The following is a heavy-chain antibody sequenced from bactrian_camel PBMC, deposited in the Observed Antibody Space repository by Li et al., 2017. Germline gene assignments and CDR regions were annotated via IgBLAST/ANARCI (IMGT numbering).Heavy chain of an antibody. CDR1: GFTFSNHD. D-gene: IGHD5*01. CDR3: AHGEGGWPC. CDR2: VESGAYSP. Sequence: DVQLVESGGGLVQPGGSLRLSCATSGFTFSNHDMSWIRQAPGQGLEWVSLVESGAYSPLYAATVKGRFTISRDNAKNTLYLQLNSLKIEDTAMYYCAHGEGGWPCRGRGTQVTVS. V-gene: IGHV3S40*01. J-gene: IGHJ4*01.